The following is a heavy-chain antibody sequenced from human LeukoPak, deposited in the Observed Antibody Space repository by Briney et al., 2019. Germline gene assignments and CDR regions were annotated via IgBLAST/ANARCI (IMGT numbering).Heavy chain of an antibody. CDR2: ISNSGGSS. Sequence: GGSLRLSCAASGFTFSSYEMNWVRQAPGKGLEWVSAISNSGGSSFYADSVKGRFTISRDNSKNTLYLQVNSLRAEDTAVYYCAKTYSSSRAHYYYYYYMGVWGKGTTVTISS. V-gene: IGHV3-23*01. CDR1: GFTFSSYE. J-gene: IGHJ6*03. D-gene: IGHD6-13*01. CDR3: AKTYSSSRAHYYYYYYMGV.